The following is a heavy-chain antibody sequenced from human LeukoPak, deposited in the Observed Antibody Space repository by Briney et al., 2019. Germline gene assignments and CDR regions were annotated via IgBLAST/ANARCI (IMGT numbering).Heavy chain of an antibody. J-gene: IGHJ5*02. CDR3: ARFTWIHWFDP. CDR1: GGSISSYY. CDR2: IYYSGST. D-gene: IGHD3-16*01. V-gene: IGHV4-59*01. Sequence: PSETPSLTCTVSGGSISSYYWSWIRQPPGKGLEWIGYIYYSGSTNYNPSLKSRVTISVDTSKNQFSLKLSSVTAADTAVYYCARFTWIHWFDPWGQGTLVTVSS.